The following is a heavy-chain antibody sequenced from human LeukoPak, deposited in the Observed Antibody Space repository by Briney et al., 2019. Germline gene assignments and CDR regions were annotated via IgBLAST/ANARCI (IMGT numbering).Heavy chain of an antibody. V-gene: IGHV3-64*01. D-gene: IGHD4-23*01. CDR1: GFTFSSYA. Sequence: GGSLRLSCAASGFTFSSYAMHWVRQAPGKGLEYVSAISSNGDSTFYANSVKGRFTVSRDNSKNTQYLQMGSLRADDMAVYYCLRWSDYWGQGTLVTVSS. CDR3: LRWSDY. CDR2: ISSNGDST. J-gene: IGHJ4*02.